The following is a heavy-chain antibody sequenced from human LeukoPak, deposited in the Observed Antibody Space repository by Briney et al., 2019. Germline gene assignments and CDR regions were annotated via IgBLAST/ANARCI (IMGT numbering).Heavy chain of an antibody. Sequence: GGSLRLSCAASGFTFSSYWMNWARQAPGKGLEWVASINHNGNVNYYVDSVKGRFTISRDNAKNSLYLQMSNLRAEDTAVYFCARFADYWGQGTLVTVSS. J-gene: IGHJ4*02. CDR1: GFTFSSYW. CDR2: INHNGNVN. CDR3: ARFADY. V-gene: IGHV3-7*03.